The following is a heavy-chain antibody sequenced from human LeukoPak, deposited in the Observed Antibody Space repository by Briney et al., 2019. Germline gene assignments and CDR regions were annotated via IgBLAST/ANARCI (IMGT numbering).Heavy chain of an antibody. CDR3: ARHKGDIRGWQNYYYYMDV. Sequence: SETLSLTCTVSGGSISSSSYYWGWIRQPPGKGLEWIGSIYYSGSTYYNPSLKSRVTISVDTSKNQFSLKLSSVTAADTAVYYCARHKGDIRGWQNYYYYMDVWGKGTTVTISS. CDR2: IYYSGST. J-gene: IGHJ6*03. D-gene: IGHD3-10*01. V-gene: IGHV4-39*01. CDR1: GGSISSSSYY.